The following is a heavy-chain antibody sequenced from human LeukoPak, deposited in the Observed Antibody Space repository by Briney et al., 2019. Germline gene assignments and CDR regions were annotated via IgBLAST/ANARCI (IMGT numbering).Heavy chain of an antibody. D-gene: IGHD2-15*01. CDR2: ISYDGSNK. CDR1: GFTFSSYG. Sequence: GGSLRLSCAASGFTFSSYGMHWVRQAPGKGLEWVAVISYDGSNKYYADSVKGRFTISRDNSKNTLYLQMNSLRAEDTAVYYCAKDGLLGYCSGGNCYSAEVDYWGQGTLVTVSS. V-gene: IGHV3-30*18. CDR3: AKDGLLGYCSGGNCYSAEVDY. J-gene: IGHJ4*02.